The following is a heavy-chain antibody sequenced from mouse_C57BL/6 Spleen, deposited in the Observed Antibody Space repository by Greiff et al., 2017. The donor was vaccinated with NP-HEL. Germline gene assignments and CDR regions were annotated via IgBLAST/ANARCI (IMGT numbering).Heavy chain of an antibody. CDR2: IWGDGST. Sequence: QVQLQQSGPGLVAPSPPLSINLPCSPPSFPLSFLLFFLPPPLKGLEWLGVIWGDGSTNYHSALISRLSISKDNSKSQVFLKLNSLQTDDTATYYCAKQYYVSSTWFAYWGQGTLVTVSA. V-gene: IGHV2-3*01. J-gene: IGHJ3*01. D-gene: IGHD1-1*01. CDR3: AKQYYVSSTWFAY. CDR1: PPSFPLSF.